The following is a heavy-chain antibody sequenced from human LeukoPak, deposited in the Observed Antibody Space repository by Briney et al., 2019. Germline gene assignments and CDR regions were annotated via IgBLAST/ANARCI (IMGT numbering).Heavy chain of an antibody. CDR3: ARGHANAYYNWFDP. CDR2: IYYSGST. D-gene: IGHD2-8*01. CDR1: GGSISSYY. V-gene: IGHV4-59*01. Sequence: SETLSLTCTVSGGSISSYYWSWIRQPPGKGLEWIWYIYYSGSTNYNPYLKSRVTISVDPSKYQFALKESSVPAADTAVYYCARGHANAYYNWFDPWGQGTLVTVSS. J-gene: IGHJ5*02.